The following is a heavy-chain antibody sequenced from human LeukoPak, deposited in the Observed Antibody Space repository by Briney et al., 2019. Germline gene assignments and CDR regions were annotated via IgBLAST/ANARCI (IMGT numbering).Heavy chain of an antibody. V-gene: IGHV3-23*01. CDR2: ISGSGGST. D-gene: IGHD2-15*01. Sequence: PGGSLRLSCAASGFTFSSYAMSWVRQAPGKGLEWVSAISGSGGSTYYADSVKGRFTISRDNSKNVVYLQLNTVRREDTAAYYCARTESYCSETRCPYWYFGFWGRGTLVTVSS. CDR1: GFTFSSYA. J-gene: IGHJ2*01. CDR3: ARTESYCSETRCPYWYFGF.